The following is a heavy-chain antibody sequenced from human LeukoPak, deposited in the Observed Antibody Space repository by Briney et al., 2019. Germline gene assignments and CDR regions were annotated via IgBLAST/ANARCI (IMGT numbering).Heavy chain of an antibody. V-gene: IGHV4-4*07. Sequence: SETLSLTCTVSAGYISSYYWSWIRQPAGKGLEWIGRIYTSGSTNYNPSLKSRVTISVDKSTNQFSLKLSSVTAADTAVYYCAREVRAPYGDYADYWGQGTLVTVSS. J-gene: IGHJ4*02. CDR1: AGYISSYY. CDR2: IYTSGST. CDR3: AREVRAPYGDYADY. D-gene: IGHD4-17*01.